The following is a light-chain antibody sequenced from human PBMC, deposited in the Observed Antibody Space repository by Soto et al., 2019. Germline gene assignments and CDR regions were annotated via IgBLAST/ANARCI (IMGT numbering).Light chain of an antibody. V-gene: IGKV3-15*01. Sequence: ELEMTQSPATLSLAPGARVTLSCRASESVSTNLAWYQQKAGQAPSLLIYGASTRATGIPARFSGSGSGTEFTLTISGLQSEDFAVYDCQQYRIWRTFGQGTKVDIK. CDR1: ESVSTN. J-gene: IGKJ1*01. CDR3: QQYRIWRT. CDR2: GAS.